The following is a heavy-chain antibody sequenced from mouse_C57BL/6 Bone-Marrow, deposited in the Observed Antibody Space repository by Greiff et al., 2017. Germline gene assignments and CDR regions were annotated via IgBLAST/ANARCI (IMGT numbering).Heavy chain of an antibody. Sequence: VQLQQSGPELVKPGASVKISCKASGYSFTGYYMNWVKQSPEKSLEWIGEINPSTGGTTYNQKFKAKATLTVDKSSSTAYMQLKSLTSEDSAVYYCARGATVVDFDVWGTGTTVTVSS. D-gene: IGHD1-1*01. CDR1: GYSFTGYY. CDR2: INPSTGGT. CDR3: ARGATVVDFDV. J-gene: IGHJ1*03. V-gene: IGHV1-42*01.